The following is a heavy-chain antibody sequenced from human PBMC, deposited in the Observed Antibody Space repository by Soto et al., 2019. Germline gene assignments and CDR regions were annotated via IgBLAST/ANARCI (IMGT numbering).Heavy chain of an antibody. CDR2: IKQDGSEK. J-gene: IGHJ3*02. CDR3: ARGDYYDTSGPFSDAFDI. V-gene: IGHV3-7*04. Sequence: GGSLRLSCAASGFTFSSYAMKWVRQAPGKGLEWVANIKQDGSEKWYVDSVKGRFTISRDNAKNSLYLQMNSLRAEDTAVYYCARGDYYDTSGPFSDAFDIWGQGTMVTVSS. CDR1: GFTFSSYA. D-gene: IGHD3-22*01.